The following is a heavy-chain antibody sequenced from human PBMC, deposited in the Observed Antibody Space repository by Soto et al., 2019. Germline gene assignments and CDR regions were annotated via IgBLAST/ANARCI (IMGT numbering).Heavy chain of an antibody. J-gene: IGHJ4*02. D-gene: IGHD6-19*01. V-gene: IGHV1-3*01. CDR1: GYTFTGYA. Sequence: ASVKVSCKASGYTFTGYAMHWVRQAPGQRPEWMGWINAGNGNTKYSQKFQGRVTITRDTSASTAYMELSSLRSEDTAVYYCARAVAVPADFDYWGQGTLVTVSS. CDR3: ARAVAVPADFDY. CDR2: INAGNGNT.